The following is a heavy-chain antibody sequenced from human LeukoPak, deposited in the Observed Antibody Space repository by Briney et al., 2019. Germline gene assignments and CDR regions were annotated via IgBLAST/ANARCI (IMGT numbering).Heavy chain of an antibody. J-gene: IGHJ5*02. D-gene: IGHD4/OR15-4a*01. CDR2: ISYDGSNK. V-gene: IGHV3-30-3*01. Sequence: GGSLRLSCAASGFTFSSYAMHWVRQAAGKGLEWVAGISYDGSNKYYADSVKGRFTISRDNSKNTLYLQMNSLRAEDTAVYYCARDGASPGPLRPFDPWGQGTLVTVSS. CDR3: ARDGASPGPLRPFDP. CDR1: GFTFSSYA.